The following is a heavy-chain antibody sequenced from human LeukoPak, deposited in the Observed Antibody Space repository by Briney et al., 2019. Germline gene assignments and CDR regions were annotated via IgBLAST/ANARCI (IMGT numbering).Heavy chain of an antibody. CDR1: GGSISSSSYY. Sequence: SETLSLTCTVSGGSISSSSYYWGWIRQPPGKGLEWIGYIYYSGSTYYNPSLKSRVTISVDTSKNQFSLKLSSVTAADTAVYYCAREVENYDSYYYYGMDVWGQGTTVTVSS. CDR3: AREVENYDSYYYYGMDV. CDR2: IYYSGST. V-gene: IGHV4-31*03. D-gene: IGHD3-22*01. J-gene: IGHJ6*02.